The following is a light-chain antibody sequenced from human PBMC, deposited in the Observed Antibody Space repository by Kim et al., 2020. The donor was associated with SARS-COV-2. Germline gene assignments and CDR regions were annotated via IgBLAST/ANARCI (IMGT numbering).Light chain of an antibody. V-gene: IGLV2-23*02. J-gene: IGLJ1*01. CDR3: CSYAGRSIYV. Sequence: GQSIPISGTGGSSDVGGYNLVAWYQQQPGKVPKLIIYEVTERPSGVSNRFSGSKSGNTASLTISGLQTEDEADYYCCSYAGRSIYVFGSGTTVTVL. CDR2: EVT. CDR1: SSDVGGYNL.